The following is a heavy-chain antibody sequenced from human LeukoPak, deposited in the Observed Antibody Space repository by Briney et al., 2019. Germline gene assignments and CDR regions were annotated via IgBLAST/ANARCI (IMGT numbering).Heavy chain of an antibody. Sequence: PGGSLRLPCAASGFSFSAYWMTWVRQAPGTGLEWVANINPAGTETYYVDPVKGRFTISRDNAKNLLYLQMSSLRAEDTAVYYCARFGYVAAVGLWGQGTLVTVSS. D-gene: IGHD6-13*01. CDR1: GFSFSAYW. J-gene: IGHJ4*02. CDR3: ARFGYVAAVGL. V-gene: IGHV3-7*01. CDR2: INPAGTET.